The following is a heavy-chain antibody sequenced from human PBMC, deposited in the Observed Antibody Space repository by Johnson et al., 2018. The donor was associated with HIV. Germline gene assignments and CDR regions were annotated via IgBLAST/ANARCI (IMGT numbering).Heavy chain of an antibody. D-gene: IGHD5-24*01. Sequence: VQLVESGGGVVQPGRSLKLSCAASGFTFSSYAMHWVRQAPGKGLDWVAVISYDGSNKYYADSVKGRFTISRDNAKNSLYLQMNSLRAEDTAVYYCARYGYRPEAAFDIWGQGTMVTVSS. J-gene: IGHJ3*02. CDR3: ARYGYRPEAAFDI. V-gene: IGHV3-30-3*01. CDR1: GFTFSSYA. CDR2: ISYDGSNK.